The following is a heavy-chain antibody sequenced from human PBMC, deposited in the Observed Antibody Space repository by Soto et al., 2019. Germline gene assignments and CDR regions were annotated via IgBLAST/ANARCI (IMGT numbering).Heavy chain of an antibody. V-gene: IGHV3-23*01. CDR1: GFTFSSYA. J-gene: IGHJ6*02. D-gene: IGHD2-2*01. CDR2: ISGSGGST. CDR3: ARRDIVVVPAARYYYYYGMDV. Sequence: VGSLRLSCAASGFTFSSYAMSWVRQAPGKGLEWVSAISGSGGSTYYADSVKGRFTISRDNSKNTLYLQMNSLRAEDTAVYYCARRDIVVVPAARYYYYYGMDVWGQGTTVTVSS.